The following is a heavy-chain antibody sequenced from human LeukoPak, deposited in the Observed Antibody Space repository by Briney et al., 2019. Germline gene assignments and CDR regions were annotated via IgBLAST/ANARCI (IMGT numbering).Heavy chain of an antibody. CDR3: ARDSVYATNWFDP. CDR1: GGSISSSY. Sequence: SETLSLTCTVSGGSISSSYWSWIRQPPGKGLEWIGYISYSAITNYNPSLQSRVTISLDTSKNHFSLKLRSVTAADTAVYYCARDSVYATNWFDPWGQGTLVTVSS. V-gene: IGHV4-59*01. J-gene: IGHJ5*02. CDR2: ISYSAIT. D-gene: IGHD5/OR15-5a*01.